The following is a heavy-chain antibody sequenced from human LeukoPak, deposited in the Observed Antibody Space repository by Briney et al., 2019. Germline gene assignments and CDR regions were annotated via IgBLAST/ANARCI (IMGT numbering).Heavy chain of an antibody. V-gene: IGHV4-59*01. CDR3: ARVGKYSSGLVDY. Sequence: PSETLSLTCTVSGGSISSYYWSWIRQPPGKGLEWIGYIYYSGSTNYNPSLKSRVTISVDTSKNQFSLKLSSVTAADTAVYYCARVGKYSSGLVDYWGQGPLVTVSS. CDR2: IYYSGST. CDR1: GGSISSYY. D-gene: IGHD6-25*01. J-gene: IGHJ4*02.